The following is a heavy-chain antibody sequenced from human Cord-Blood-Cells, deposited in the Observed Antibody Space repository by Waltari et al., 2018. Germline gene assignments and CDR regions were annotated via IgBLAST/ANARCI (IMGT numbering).Heavy chain of an antibody. D-gene: IGHD3-3*01. J-gene: IGHJ4*02. CDR1: GYSISSGYY. Sequence: QVQLQESGPGLVKPSETLSLTCAVSGYSISSGYYWGWIRQPPGKGLEWIGSIYHSGGTYHNPSLKSRVTRSVDTSKNQFSLKLSSVTAADTAVYYCARAKGTIFGVVISYFDYWGQGTLVTVSS. CDR2: IYHSGGT. CDR3: ARAKGTIFGVVISYFDY. V-gene: IGHV4-38-2*01.